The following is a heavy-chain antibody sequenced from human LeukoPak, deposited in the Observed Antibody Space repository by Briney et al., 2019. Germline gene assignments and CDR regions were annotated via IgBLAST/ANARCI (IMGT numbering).Heavy chain of an antibody. CDR2: ISDSGSST. D-gene: IGHD1-1*01. CDR3: AKERNGNFDP. J-gene: IGHJ5*02. V-gene: IGHV3-23*01. CDR1: GFTFSNYA. Sequence: PGGSLRLSCAASGFTFSNYAMNWVRQAPGKGLEWVSVISDSGSSTYYADSVKGRFTISRDNSKNTLYLQMNSLRAEDTAIYFCAKERNGNFDPWGQGTLVTVSS.